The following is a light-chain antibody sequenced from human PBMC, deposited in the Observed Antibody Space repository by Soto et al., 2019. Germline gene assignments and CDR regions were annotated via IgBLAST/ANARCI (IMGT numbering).Light chain of an antibody. V-gene: IGLV2-14*01. CDR2: EVS. CDR3: SSYTSSSTLKV. CDR1: SSDVGGYNY. J-gene: IGLJ2*01. Sequence: QSVLTQPASVSGSPGQSITISCTGTSSDVGGYNYVSWYQQHPGKAPKLMIYEVSNRPSGVSNRFSGSKSGNTASLTISGLQAEDEADYYCSSYTSSSTLKVFGGGTTLTVL.